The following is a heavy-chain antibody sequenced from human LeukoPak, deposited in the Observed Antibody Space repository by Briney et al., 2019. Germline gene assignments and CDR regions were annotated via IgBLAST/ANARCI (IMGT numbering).Heavy chain of an antibody. J-gene: IGHJ4*02. V-gene: IGHV3-23*01. CDR2: ITGRGSDT. CDR1: GFTFSTYA. D-gene: IGHD3-9*01. Sequence: GGSLRLSCAASGFTFSTYAMTWVRQSPGKGLEWVSTITGRGSDTYYADSVKGRFTISRDNSKNTLYLQMTSLRAEDTALYYCAKDRSTGFRSFDSWGQGTLVTVSS. CDR3: AKDRSTGFRSFDS.